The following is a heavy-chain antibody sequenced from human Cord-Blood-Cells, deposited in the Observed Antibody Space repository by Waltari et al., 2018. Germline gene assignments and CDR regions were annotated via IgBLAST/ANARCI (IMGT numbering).Heavy chain of an antibody. CDR3: AREGSMVRGVITWFDP. D-gene: IGHD3-10*01. CDR2: INHIGST. J-gene: IGHJ5*02. Sequence: QVQLQKGGAGLLKPSETLSLACAVDGGAVSGYPWSWTRRPLGKGQEWMGEINHIGSTNYNPSLKSRVTISVDTSKNQFSLKLSSVTAADTAVYYCAREGSMVRGVITWFDPWGQGTLVTVSS. V-gene: IGHV4-34*01. CDR1: GGAVSGYP.